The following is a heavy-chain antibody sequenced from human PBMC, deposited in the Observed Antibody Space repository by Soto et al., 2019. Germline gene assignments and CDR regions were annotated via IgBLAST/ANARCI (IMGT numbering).Heavy chain of an antibody. CDR2: IYATGTT. Sequence: SETLSLTCTVSGGSISSYYWSWIRKSAGKGLEWIGRIYATGTTDYNPSLKSRVMMSVDTSKKQFSLKLRSVTAADTAVYYCVRDGTKTLRDWFDPWGQGISVTVSS. D-gene: IGHD1-1*01. CDR1: GGSISSYY. CDR3: VRDGTKTLRDWFDP. V-gene: IGHV4-4*07. J-gene: IGHJ5*02.